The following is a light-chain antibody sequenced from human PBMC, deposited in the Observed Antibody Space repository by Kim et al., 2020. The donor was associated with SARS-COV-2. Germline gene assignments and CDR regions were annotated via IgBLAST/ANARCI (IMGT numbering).Light chain of an antibody. CDR2: SIA. J-gene: IGKJ1*01. V-gene: IGKV3-20*01. Sequence: LSPGERAALTCRASRSVSNNLGWYQQKPGQAPRLLIYSIASRATGIPDRFSGSGSGTDFTLTISRLEPEDFAVYYCQHYESSVWTFGQGTKVDIK. CDR1: RSVSNN. CDR3: QHYESSVWT.